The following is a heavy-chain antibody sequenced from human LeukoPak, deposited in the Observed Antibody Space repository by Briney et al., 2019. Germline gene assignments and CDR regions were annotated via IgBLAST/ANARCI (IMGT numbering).Heavy chain of an antibody. D-gene: IGHD6-19*01. V-gene: IGHV3-30*14. CDR2: ISDNGSLK. J-gene: IGHJ6*03. CDR3: ARGRSGSSPVLDYYMDV. CDR1: GFNFNYYP. Sequence: GRSLRPSCAASGFNFNYYPVHWVRQAPGKGLVWVAFISDNGSLKYCADSVKGRFTISRDNSKNTLYLQMNSLRGDDTAVYYCARGRSGSSPVLDYYMDVWGKGTTVTVSS.